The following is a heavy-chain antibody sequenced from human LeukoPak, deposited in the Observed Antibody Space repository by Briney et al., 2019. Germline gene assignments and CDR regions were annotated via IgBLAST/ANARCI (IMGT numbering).Heavy chain of an antibody. D-gene: IGHD3-22*01. V-gene: IGHV4-39*07. CDR3: ARAPHFFVASGSRYYFDY. Sequence: SETLSLTCTVSGGSISSSSYYWGWIRQPPGKGLEWIGSIYDSGSTNYNPSLKSRVTISVATSKNHFSLKLSSVTATDPPYNSRARAPHFFVASGSRYYFDYGGEGALVTVS. CDR2: IYDSGST. J-gene: IGHJ4*02. CDR1: GGSISSSSYY.